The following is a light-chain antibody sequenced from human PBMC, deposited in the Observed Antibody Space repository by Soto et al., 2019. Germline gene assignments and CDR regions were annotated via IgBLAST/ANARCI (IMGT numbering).Light chain of an antibody. V-gene: IGKV3-15*01. J-gene: IGKJ1*01. CDR3: QQYNNCTWT. Sequence: EIVMTQSPATLSVSPGQRVTLSCRASQSVNTNLAWYQHKPGKAPRLLIYGASTRDTGIPARFSGTGSGTEFTLTISSLQSEDFAVYYCQQYNNCTWTFGQGTKVDIK. CDR2: GAS. CDR1: QSVNTN.